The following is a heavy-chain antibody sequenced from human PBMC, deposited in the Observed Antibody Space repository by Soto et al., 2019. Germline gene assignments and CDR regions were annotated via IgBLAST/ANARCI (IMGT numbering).Heavy chain of an antibody. Sequence: GWSLRLSCSASAFTFTNVAMTWCRQAPGKGLEWVSTITDSGGSTDYADSVKGRFTISRDNSKSTLYLQMNNLRADDTAVYYCAKLYWNPRYFDYWGQGARVTVSS. CDR3: AKLYWNPRYFDY. CDR2: ITDSGGST. D-gene: IGHD1-1*01. J-gene: IGHJ4*02. CDR1: AFTFTNVA. V-gene: IGHV3-23*01.